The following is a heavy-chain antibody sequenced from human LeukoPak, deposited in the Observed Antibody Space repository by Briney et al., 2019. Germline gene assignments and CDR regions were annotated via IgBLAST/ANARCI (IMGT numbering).Heavy chain of an antibody. Sequence: ALLKASCKAAGYTFSGYDMHCGPQAAGQGGEWMGWINHNSGGANHAPKLPERVTITRDMSTSTAYMELSSLRSEDTAVYYCAAERAPYCSSTSCYGIAFDIWGQGTMVTVSS. CDR1: GYTFSGYD. CDR3: AAERAPYCSSTSCYGIAFDI. J-gene: IGHJ3*02. CDR2: INHNSGGA. D-gene: IGHD2-2*01. V-gene: IGHV1-2*02.